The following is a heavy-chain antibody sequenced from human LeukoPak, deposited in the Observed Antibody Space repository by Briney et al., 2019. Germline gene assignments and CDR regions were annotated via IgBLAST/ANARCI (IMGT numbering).Heavy chain of an antibody. D-gene: IGHD2-2*01. CDR1: GFTFSSYA. Sequence: PGGSLRLSCAASGFTFSSYAMSWVRQAPGKGLEWVSAISGSGGSTYYADSVKGRFTISRDNSKNTLYLQMNSLRAEDTAVYYCALPRRIVLVHHAFQHWGQGTLVTLSS. CDR2: ISGSGGST. V-gene: IGHV3-23*01. J-gene: IGHJ1*01. CDR3: ALPRRIVLVHHAFQH.